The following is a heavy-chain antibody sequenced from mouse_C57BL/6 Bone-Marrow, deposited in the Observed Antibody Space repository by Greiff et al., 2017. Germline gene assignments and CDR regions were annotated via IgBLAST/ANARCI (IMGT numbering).Heavy chain of an antibody. Sequence: VQLQQSGPELVKPGASVKISCKASGYAFSSSWMNWVKQRPGKGLEWIGRIYPGDGDTNYNGKFKGKATLTADKSSSTTYMQLSSLTSEDSAVYVCSLWLRLWYYFDYWGQGTTLTVSS. CDR3: SLWLRLWYYFDY. J-gene: IGHJ2*01. CDR1: GYAFSSSW. CDR2: IYPGDGDT. D-gene: IGHD2-2*01. V-gene: IGHV1-82*01.